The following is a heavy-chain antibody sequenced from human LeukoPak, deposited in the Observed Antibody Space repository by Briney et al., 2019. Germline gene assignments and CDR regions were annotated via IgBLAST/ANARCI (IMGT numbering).Heavy chain of an antibody. V-gene: IGHV3-53*01. CDR2: IYNDGST. J-gene: IGHJ4*02. CDR1: GFSVSTDH. Sequence: GGSLRLSCAASGFSVSTDHMSWVRQAPGKGLEWVSVIYNDGSTYYADTVKGRFTISRDNSKNMVDLLVNSLRAEDTAVYYCARVWELSYDYWGQGTLVTVSS. D-gene: IGHD3-16*02. CDR3: ARVWELSYDY.